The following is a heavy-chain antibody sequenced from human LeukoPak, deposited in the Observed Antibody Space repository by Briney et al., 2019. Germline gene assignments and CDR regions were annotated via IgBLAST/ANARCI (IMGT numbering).Heavy chain of an antibody. CDR3: ARDYYYDSSGYYH. J-gene: IGHJ5*02. V-gene: IGHV4-39*07. CDR2: VCYSGST. Sequence: KSSETLSLTCTVSGGSVSTSSYCWGWIRQPPGKGLEWIGSVCYSGSTYYNPSLKSRVTISVDTSKNQFSLKLSSVTAADTAVYYCARDYYYDSSGYYHWGQGTLVTVSS. D-gene: IGHD3-22*01. CDR1: GGSVSTSSYC.